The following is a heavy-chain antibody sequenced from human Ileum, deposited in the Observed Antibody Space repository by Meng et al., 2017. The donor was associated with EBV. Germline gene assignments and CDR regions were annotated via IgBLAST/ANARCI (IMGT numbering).Heavy chain of an antibody. Sequence: QNCGPGHLNPSETLSLTCVVYGGSFNDYYWTWLRQPPGKGLEWIGEIDQSGYTKFNPSLSSRATISRDTSNNQFSLRLNSVTAADTALYYCARYGRCNGNSFYCFDPWGQGTLVTVSS. V-gene: IGHV4-34*01. CDR3: ARYGRCNGNSFYCFDP. D-gene: IGHD4-23*01. CDR1: GGSFNDYY. CDR2: IDQSGYT. J-gene: IGHJ5*02.